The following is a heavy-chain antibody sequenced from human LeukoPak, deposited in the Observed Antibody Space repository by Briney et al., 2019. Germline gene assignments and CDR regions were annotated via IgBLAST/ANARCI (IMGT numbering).Heavy chain of an antibody. D-gene: IGHD1-26*01. CDR1: GGSISSSSYY. CDR2: IYYSGST. Sequence: SETLSLTCTVSGGSISSSSYYWGWIRQPPGKGLGRIGSIYYSGSTYYNPSLKSRVTISVDASKNQFSLKLSSVTAADTAVYYCARRLTNGSYYRTGWFDPWGQGTLVTVSS. V-gene: IGHV4-39*01. CDR3: ARRLTNGSYYRTGWFDP. J-gene: IGHJ5*02.